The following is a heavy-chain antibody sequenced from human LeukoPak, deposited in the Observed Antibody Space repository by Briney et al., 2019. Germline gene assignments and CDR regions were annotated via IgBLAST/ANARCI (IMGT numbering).Heavy chain of an antibody. D-gene: IGHD1-26*01. Sequence: SETLSLTCTVSGYSISSGYYWGWIRQPPGQGLEWIGSIYHGGSTYYNPSLKSRVTISVDTSRNQFSLKLSSVTAADTAVYYCAGGAGSTHLFDYWGQGTLVTVSS. CDR1: GYSISSGYY. CDR3: AGGAGSTHLFDY. V-gene: IGHV4-38-2*02. J-gene: IGHJ4*02. CDR2: IYHGGST.